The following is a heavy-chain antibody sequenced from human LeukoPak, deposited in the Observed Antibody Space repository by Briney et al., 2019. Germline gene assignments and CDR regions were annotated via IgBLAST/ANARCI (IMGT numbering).Heavy chain of an antibody. V-gene: IGHV3-48*04. Sequence: GGSLRLSCAASGFTFSSYSMNWVRQAPGKGLEWVSYISSSGSTIYYADSVKGRFTISRDNAKNSLYLQMNSLRAEDTAVYYCAKYYFSPRHYYYYMDVWGKGTTVTVSS. D-gene: IGHD3-10*01. CDR2: ISSSGSTI. J-gene: IGHJ6*03. CDR1: GFTFSSYS. CDR3: AKYYFSPRHYYYYMDV.